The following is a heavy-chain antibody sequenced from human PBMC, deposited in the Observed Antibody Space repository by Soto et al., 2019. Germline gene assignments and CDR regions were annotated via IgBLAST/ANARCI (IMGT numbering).Heavy chain of an antibody. CDR3: ARVERGTATTVVDAFDI. Sequence: QVQLQQWGAGLLKPSETLSLTCAVYGGFVSSGSYYWSWIRQPPGKGLEWIGEMSHSGGTHFNPYHKSRVTISVDTSKNQFSLKMSSVTAADTALYYCARVERGTATTVVDAFDIWGPGTMVTVSS. V-gene: IGHV4-34*01. D-gene: IGHD1-1*01. CDR2: MSHSGGT. CDR1: GGFVSSGSYY. J-gene: IGHJ3*02.